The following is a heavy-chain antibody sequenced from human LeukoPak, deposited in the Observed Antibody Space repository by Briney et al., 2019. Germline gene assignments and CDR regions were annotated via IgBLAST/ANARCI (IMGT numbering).Heavy chain of an antibody. Sequence: TGGSLRLSCAASGFTFSSYAMHWVRQAPGKGLEWVAVISYDGSNKYYADSVKGRFTISRDNSKNTLYLQMNSLRAEDTAVYYCAVVVIALDYWGQGTLVTVSS. CDR2: ISYDGSNK. CDR1: GFTFSSYA. CDR3: AVVVIALDY. D-gene: IGHD2-21*01. V-gene: IGHV3-30-3*01. J-gene: IGHJ4*02.